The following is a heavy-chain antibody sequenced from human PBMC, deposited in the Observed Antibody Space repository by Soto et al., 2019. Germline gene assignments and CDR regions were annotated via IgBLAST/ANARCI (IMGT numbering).Heavy chain of an antibody. CDR2: IIPIFGTA. J-gene: IGHJ6*02. V-gene: IGHV1-69*13. CDR1: GGTFSSYA. D-gene: IGHD3-3*01. CDR3: ARDQKQDFWSGYSAGAYYGMDV. Sequence: SVKVSCKASGGTFSSYAISWVRQAPGQGLEWMGGIIPIFGTANYAQKFQGRVTITADESTSTAYMELSSLRSEDTAVYYCARDQKQDFWSGYSAGAYYGMDVWGQGTTVTVSS.